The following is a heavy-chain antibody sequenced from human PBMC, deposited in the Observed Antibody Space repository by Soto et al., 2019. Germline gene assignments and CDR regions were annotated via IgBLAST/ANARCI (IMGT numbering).Heavy chain of an antibody. V-gene: IGHV3-64*01. J-gene: IGHJ3*01. Sequence: GGSLRLSCAASGFTFSSYAMHWVRQAPGKGLEYVSAISSNGGSTYYANSVKGRFTISRDNSKNTLYLQMGSLRAEDMAVYYWARDEGTGGELLDVFDFWGQGTMVTVSS. D-gene: IGHD2-8*02. CDR1: GFTFSSYA. CDR3: ARDEGTGGELLDVFDF. CDR2: ISSNGGST.